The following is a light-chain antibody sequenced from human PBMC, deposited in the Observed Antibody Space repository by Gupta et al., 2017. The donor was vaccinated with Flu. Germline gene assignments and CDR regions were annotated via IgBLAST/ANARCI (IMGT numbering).Light chain of an antibody. Sequence: QSAPTQPRFVSGSPGQSVTISCTGTSNEVGLSNRVHWSEQRPGKAPKLILYDVTERPSGVPDRFSGSRSGNAASLTISGLQADDEADYYCSSHAGRVTWVFGTGTTVTVL. J-gene: IGLJ1*01. V-gene: IGLV2-11*01. CDR2: DVT. CDR3: SSHAGRVTWV. CDR1: SNEVGLSNR.